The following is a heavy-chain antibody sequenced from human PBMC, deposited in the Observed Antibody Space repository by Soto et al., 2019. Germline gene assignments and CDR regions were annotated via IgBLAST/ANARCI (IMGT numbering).Heavy chain of an antibody. V-gene: IGHV5-51*01. D-gene: IGHD1-7*01. CDR3: AYITGTTGDAFEI. CDR1: GYSFTSYW. CDR2: IYPGDPDT. Sequence: SLTISCKGSGYSFTSYWIGWVRQMPGKGLEWMGIIYPGDPDTRYSPSFQGQVTISADKSISTAYLQWSSLKASDTAMYYCAYITGTTGDAFEIWGQGTMGTVSS. J-gene: IGHJ3*02.